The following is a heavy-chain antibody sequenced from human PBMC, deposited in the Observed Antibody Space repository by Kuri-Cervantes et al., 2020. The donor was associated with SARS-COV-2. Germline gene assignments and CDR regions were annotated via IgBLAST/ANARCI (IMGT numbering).Heavy chain of an antibody. Sequence: SETLSLTCAVYGGSFSGYYWSWICQPPGKGLEWIGEINHSGSTNYNPSLKSRVTISVDTSKNQFSLKLSSVTAADTAVYYCARAQLQFLEWSFDYWGQGTLVTVSS. CDR2: INHSGST. V-gene: IGHV4-34*01. CDR3: ARAQLQFLEWSFDY. J-gene: IGHJ4*02. CDR1: GGSFSGYY. D-gene: IGHD3-3*01.